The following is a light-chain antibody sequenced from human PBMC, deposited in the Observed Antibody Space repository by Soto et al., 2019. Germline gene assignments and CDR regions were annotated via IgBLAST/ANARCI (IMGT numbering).Light chain of an antibody. J-gene: IGKJ2*01. CDR3: QQYTTFPFT. CDR2: TAS. CDR1: QNVNTW. Sequence: DIQMTQSPSNLSASVGDRVTITCRASQNVNTWLAWYQQKSGKAPKFLIYTASSLESGVPSRFSGSGSVTEFNLTISSLQPDDLATYYCQQYTTFPFTFGQGTKLEIK. V-gene: IGKV1-5*03.